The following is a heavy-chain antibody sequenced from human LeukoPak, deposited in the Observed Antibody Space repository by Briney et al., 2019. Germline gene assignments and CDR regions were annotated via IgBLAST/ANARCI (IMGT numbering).Heavy chain of an antibody. J-gene: IGHJ6*02. Sequence: SETLSLTCTVSGVSISSSSYYWGWIRQPPGKGLEWIGSIYYSGSTYYNPSLKTRVTILVDKSKNQFSLKLSSVTAADTAVYYCARDSLPHCSSTSCYEGNYYYGMDVWGQGTTVTVSS. V-gene: IGHV4-39*07. CDR2: IYYSGST. CDR3: ARDSLPHCSSTSCYEGNYYYGMDV. CDR1: GVSISSSSYY. D-gene: IGHD2-2*01.